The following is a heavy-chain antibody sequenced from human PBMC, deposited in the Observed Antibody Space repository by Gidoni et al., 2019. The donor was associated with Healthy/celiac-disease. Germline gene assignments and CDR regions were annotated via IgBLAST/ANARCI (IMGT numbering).Heavy chain of an antibody. V-gene: IGHV3-15*01. Sequence: EVQLVESGGGLVKPGGSLRLSCAASGFTFSNAWMSWVRQAPGKGLEWVGRIKSKTDGGTTDYAAPVKGRFTISRDDSKNTLYLQMNSLKTEDTAVYYCTTDLLGVTTYYFDYWGQGTLVTVSS. CDR2: IKSKTDGGTT. J-gene: IGHJ4*02. D-gene: IGHD4-4*01. CDR3: TTDLLGVTTYYFDY. CDR1: GFTFSNAW.